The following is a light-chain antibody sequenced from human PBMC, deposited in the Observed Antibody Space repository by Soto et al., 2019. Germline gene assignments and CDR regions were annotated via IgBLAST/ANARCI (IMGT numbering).Light chain of an antibody. CDR1: RSDVGGYNY. V-gene: IGLV2-8*01. CDR2: EVS. J-gene: IGLJ2*01. CDR3: SSYAGSNPVV. Sequence: QSALTQPPSASGSPGQSVTISCTGTRSDVGGYNYVSWYQQYPGKAPTLMIYEVSKRPSGVPDRFSGSKSGNTASLTVAGLQTEDEADYYCSSYAGSNPVVFGGGTKLTVL.